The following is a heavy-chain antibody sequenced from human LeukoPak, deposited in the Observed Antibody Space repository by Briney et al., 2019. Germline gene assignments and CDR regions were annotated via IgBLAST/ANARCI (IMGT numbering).Heavy chain of an antibody. V-gene: IGHV3-21*05. Sequence: GGSLRLSCAASGFTISSYWMSWVRQAPGKGLEWVSYIRSSSSYTNYADSVKGRFTISRDNAKKSLYLQMNSLRAEDTAVYYCARVESTRRDSLDYWGQGTLVTVSS. CDR3: ARVESTRRDSLDY. CDR2: IRSSSSYT. J-gene: IGHJ4*02. D-gene: IGHD5-24*01. CDR1: GFTISSYW.